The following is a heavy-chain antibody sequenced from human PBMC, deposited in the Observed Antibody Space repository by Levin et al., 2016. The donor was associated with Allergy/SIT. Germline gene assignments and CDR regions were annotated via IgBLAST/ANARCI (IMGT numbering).Heavy chain of an antibody. CDR2: IFYNGRT. CDR3: ARLRAYNLAYGEGRIDF. Sequence: WIRQPPGKGLEWIGSIFYNGRTHYNPSFQSRVTTTVDTFKNQFFLKLTSVTAADTAVYYCARLRAYNLAYGEGRIDFWGQGTLVTVSS. V-gene: IGHV4-39*01. J-gene: IGHJ4*02. D-gene: IGHD5-18*01.